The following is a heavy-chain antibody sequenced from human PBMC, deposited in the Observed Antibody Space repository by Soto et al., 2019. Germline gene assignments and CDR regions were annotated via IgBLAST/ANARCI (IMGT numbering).Heavy chain of an antibody. CDR3: ARDPTPFRQYSYGPGPYYFDY. J-gene: IGHJ4*02. D-gene: IGHD5-18*01. Sequence: EVQLVESGGGLVKPGGSLRLSCAASGFTFSSYNMNWVRQAPGKGLEWVSSISTTSRYIYYADSVKGRFTISRDNAKNSLYLQMNSLRAEDTAVYYCARDPTPFRQYSYGPGPYYFDYWGQGTLVTVSS. CDR2: ISTTSRYI. V-gene: IGHV3-21*01. CDR1: GFTFSSYN.